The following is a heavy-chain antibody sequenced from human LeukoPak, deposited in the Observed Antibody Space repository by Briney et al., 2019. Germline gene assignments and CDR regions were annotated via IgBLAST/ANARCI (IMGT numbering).Heavy chain of an antibody. J-gene: IGHJ4*02. CDR3: ATKQWLAPPPDS. V-gene: IGHV3-74*01. CDR2: INTDGTVA. CDR1: GFTFSKYW. D-gene: IGHD6-19*01. Sequence: GRSLRLSCAASGFTFSKYWMLWVRQAPGKGLESVSRINTDGTVATYADSVKGRFTVSRDNADNTMFLQMNSVRDEDTAVYYCATKQWLAPPPDSWGQGTPVTVSS.